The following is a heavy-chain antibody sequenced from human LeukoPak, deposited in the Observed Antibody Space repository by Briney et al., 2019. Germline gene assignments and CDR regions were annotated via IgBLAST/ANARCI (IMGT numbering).Heavy chain of an antibody. D-gene: IGHD1-26*01. Sequence: SVKVSCKASGGTFSSYAISWVRQAPGQGLEWMGGIIPIFGTANYAQKFQGRVTITADESTSTAYMELSSLRSEDTAVYYCARDPLSGSYSDYWGQGTLVTVSS. CDR3: ARDPLSGSYSDY. CDR1: GGTFSSYA. CDR2: IIPIFGTA. V-gene: IGHV1-69*13. J-gene: IGHJ4*02.